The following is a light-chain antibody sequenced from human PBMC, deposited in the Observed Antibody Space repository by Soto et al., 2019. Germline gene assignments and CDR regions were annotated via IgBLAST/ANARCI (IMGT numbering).Light chain of an antibody. CDR3: QQGYSVPYI. Sequence: DIQMTQSPSSLSASVGDRVTIACRASQSISSYLNWYQHKPGKAPKLLIYAASSLQSGVPSRFSGSGSGTDFTLTINTLQPEDFATYYCQQGYSVPYIFGQGTKLEIK. CDR1: QSISSY. J-gene: IGKJ2*01. CDR2: AAS. V-gene: IGKV1-39*01.